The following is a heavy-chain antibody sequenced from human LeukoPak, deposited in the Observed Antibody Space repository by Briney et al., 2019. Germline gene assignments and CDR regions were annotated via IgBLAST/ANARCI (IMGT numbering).Heavy chain of an antibody. V-gene: IGHV1-3*01. Sequence: GASVKVSCKASGYTFTSYAMHWARQAPGQRLEWMGWINAGNGNTKYSQKFQGRVTITADESTSTAYMELSSLRSEDTAVYYCARGKSSGYYRKGAYYFDYWGQGTLVTVSS. CDR2: INAGNGNT. CDR1: GYTFTSYA. CDR3: ARGKSSGYYRKGAYYFDY. D-gene: IGHD3-22*01. J-gene: IGHJ4*02.